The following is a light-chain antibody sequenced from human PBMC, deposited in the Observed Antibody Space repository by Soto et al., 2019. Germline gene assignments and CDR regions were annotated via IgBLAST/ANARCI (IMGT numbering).Light chain of an antibody. J-gene: IGLJ2*01. CDR3: SSYTSSSTVV. Sequence: QSVLTQPASVSGSPGQSITISCTGTSSDVGGYNYVSWYQQHPGKAPKLMIYDVSNRSSGVSNRFSGSKSVNTASLTISGLQSEDEADYYCSSYTSSSTVVFGGGTKLTVL. CDR2: DVS. V-gene: IGLV2-14*01. CDR1: SSDVGGYNY.